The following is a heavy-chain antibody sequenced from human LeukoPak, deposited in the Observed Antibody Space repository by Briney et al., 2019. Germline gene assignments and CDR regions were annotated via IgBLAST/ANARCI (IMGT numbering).Heavy chain of an antibody. CDR1: GGTFSSYA. V-gene: IGHV1-69*13. J-gene: IGHJ3*01. Sequence: ASVKVSCKASGGTFSSYAISWVRQAPGQGLEWMGGIIPILGTVNYAQKFQGRVTIIADESTSTAYMELSSLRSEDTAVYYCVRDQSRRGDRDAFDLWGQGTMVTVSS. D-gene: IGHD1-14*01. CDR2: IIPILGTV. CDR3: VRDQSRRGDRDAFDL.